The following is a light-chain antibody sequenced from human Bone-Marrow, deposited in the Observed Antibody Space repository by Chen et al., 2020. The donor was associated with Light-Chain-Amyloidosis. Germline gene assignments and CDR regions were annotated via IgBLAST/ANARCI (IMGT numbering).Light chain of an antibody. V-gene: IGLV3-25*03. CDR2: RDA. CDR3: QSADSSGTYEVI. J-gene: IGLJ2*01. Sequence: SYELTQPPSVSVSPGQTARITCSGDDLPTKYAYWYQQKPGQSPVLVIHRDAERPSWISERCSGSSSGTTATLTISGVQEEDEADYHCQSADSSGTYEVIFGGGTKLTVL. CDR1: DLPTKY.